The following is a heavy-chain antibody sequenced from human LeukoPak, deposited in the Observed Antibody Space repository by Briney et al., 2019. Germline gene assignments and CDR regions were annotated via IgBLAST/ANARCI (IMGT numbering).Heavy chain of an antibody. CDR1: GGSFSGYY. J-gene: IGHJ3*02. CDR3: AFHVVIANKRDAFDI. CDR2: INHSGST. Sequence: SETLSLTCAVYGGSFSGYYWSWIRQPPGKGLEWMGEINHSGSTNYNPSLKSRVTISVDTSKSQFSLKLSSVTAADTAVYYCAFHVVIANKRDAFDIWGQGTMVTVSS. D-gene: IGHD2-21*01. V-gene: IGHV4-34*01.